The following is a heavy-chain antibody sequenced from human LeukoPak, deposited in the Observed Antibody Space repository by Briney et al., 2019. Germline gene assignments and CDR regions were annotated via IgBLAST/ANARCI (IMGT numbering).Heavy chain of an antibody. Sequence: QAGGSLRLSCAASGFTFSSYAMSWVRQAPGKGLEWVSAISGSGGSTYYADSVKGRFTISRDNSKNTLYLQMNSLRAEDTAVYYCAKGPIVVVSLFDYWGQGTLVTVSS. D-gene: IGHD3-22*01. CDR3: AKGPIVVVSLFDY. CDR2: ISGSGGST. V-gene: IGHV3-23*01. J-gene: IGHJ4*02. CDR1: GFTFSSYA.